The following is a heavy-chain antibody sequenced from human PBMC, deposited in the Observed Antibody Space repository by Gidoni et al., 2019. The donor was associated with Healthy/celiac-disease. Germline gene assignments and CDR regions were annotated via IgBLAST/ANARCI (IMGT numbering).Heavy chain of an antibody. D-gene: IGHD4-17*01. J-gene: IGHJ2*01. CDR3: TRPTVTTLWYFDL. V-gene: IGHV3-49*05. CDR2: IRSKAYGGTT. Sequence: EVQLVESGGGLVKPGRSLRLSGTASGFSFGDFAMSWFRQAPGKGLEWVGFIRSKAYGGTTEYAASVKGRFTISRDDSKSIAYLQMNSLKTEDTAVYYCTRPTVTTLWYFDLWGRGTLVTVSS. CDR1: GFSFGDFA.